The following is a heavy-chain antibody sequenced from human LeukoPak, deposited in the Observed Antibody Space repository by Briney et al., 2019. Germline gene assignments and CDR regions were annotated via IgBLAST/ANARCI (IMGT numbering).Heavy chain of an antibody. CDR2: INHSGST. CDR3: ASFPTSYGGNGGYYFDY. D-gene: IGHD4-23*01. V-gene: IGHV4-34*01. CDR1: GGSFSGYY. Sequence: SETLSLTCAVYGGSFSGYYWSWIRQPPGKGLEWIGEINHSGSTNYNPSLKSRVTISVDTSKNQFSLKLSSVTAADTAVYYCASFPTSYGGNGGYYFDYWGQGTLVTVSS. J-gene: IGHJ4*02.